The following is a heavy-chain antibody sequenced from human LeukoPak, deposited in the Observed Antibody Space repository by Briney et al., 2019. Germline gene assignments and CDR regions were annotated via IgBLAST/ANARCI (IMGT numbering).Heavy chain of an antibody. D-gene: IGHD4-17*01. Sequence: ASVKVSCKASGCTFTGYYMHWVRQAPGQGLEWMGWINPNSGGTNYAQKFQGRVTMTRDTSISTAYMELSRLRSDDTAVYYCARGVGDYGGFDYYYCYYMDVWGKGTTVAVSS. V-gene: IGHV1-2*02. CDR2: INPNSGGT. CDR3: ARGVGDYGGFDYYYCYYMDV. J-gene: IGHJ6*03. CDR1: GCTFTGYY.